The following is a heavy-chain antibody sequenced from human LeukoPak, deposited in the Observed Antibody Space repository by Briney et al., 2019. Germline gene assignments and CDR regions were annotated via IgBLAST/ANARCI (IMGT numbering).Heavy chain of an antibody. CDR1: GFTFSNYW. CDR2: IWYDGSNK. V-gene: IGHV3-33*08. D-gene: IGHD2/OR15-2a*01. CDR3: ARDYGGIVTLDY. J-gene: IGHJ4*02. Sequence: GGSLRLSCAASGFTFSNYWMSWVRQAPGKGLEWVAVIWYDGSNKYYADSVKGRFTISRDNSKNTLYLQMNSLRAEDTAVYYCARDYGGIVTLDYWGQGTLVTVSS.